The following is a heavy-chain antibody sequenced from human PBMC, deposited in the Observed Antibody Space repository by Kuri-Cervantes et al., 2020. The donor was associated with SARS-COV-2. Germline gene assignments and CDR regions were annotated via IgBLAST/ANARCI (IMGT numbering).Heavy chain of an antibody. J-gene: IGHJ4*02. V-gene: IGHV4-34*01. Sequence: SETLSLTCAVYGGSFSGYYWSWIRQPPGKGLEWIGEINHSGSTNYNPSLKSRVTISVDTSKNQFSLKLSSVTAADTAVYYCASLLSYYDYVWGSYRYYYFDYWGQGTLVTVSS. CDR3: ASLLSYYDYVWGSYRYYYFDY. CDR2: INHSGST. D-gene: IGHD3-16*02. CDR1: GGSFSGYY.